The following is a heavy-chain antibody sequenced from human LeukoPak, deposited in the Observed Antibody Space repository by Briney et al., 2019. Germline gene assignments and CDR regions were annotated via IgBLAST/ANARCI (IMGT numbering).Heavy chain of an antibody. D-gene: IGHD3-16*01. V-gene: IGHV1-69*13. CDR2: IIPIFGTA. CDR3: TTRACHAGGCSSSFYYYYGLHF. J-gene: IGHJ6*02. Sequence: GASVKVSCKASGNSIINCAVSWVRQALGQGFEWMGGIIPIFGTADYAQKFQGRVTITADQSTSTTYMALSSLKSEDTATYYCTTRACHAGGCSSSFYYYYGLHFWGQGTTVSVSS. CDR1: GNSIINCA.